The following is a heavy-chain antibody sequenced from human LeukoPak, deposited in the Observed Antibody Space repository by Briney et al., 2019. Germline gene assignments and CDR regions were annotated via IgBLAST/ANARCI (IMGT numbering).Heavy chain of an antibody. J-gene: IGHJ3*02. CDR2: INSDGSRT. V-gene: IGHV3-74*01. CDR1: GFTFSTYW. CDR3: ARPETQYSSGLDGFDI. D-gene: IGHD6-19*01. Sequence: TGGSLRLSCAASGFTFSTYWMHWVRQAPGKGLVWVSRINSDGSRTTYADSVKGRFTISRDNAKNTLYLQMNSLRTEDTAVYYCARPETQYSSGLDGFDICGQGTMVTVSS.